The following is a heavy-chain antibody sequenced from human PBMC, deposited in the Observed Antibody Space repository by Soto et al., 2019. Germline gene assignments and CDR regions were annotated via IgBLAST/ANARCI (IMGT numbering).Heavy chain of an antibody. CDR3: ARLSSSAVAGSGVSDWFDP. CDR2: IYPGDSDT. V-gene: IGHV5-51*01. CDR1: GYSFTSYW. J-gene: IGHJ5*02. D-gene: IGHD6-19*01. Sequence: PGESLKISCKGSGYSFTSYWIGWVRQMPGKGLEWMGIIYPGDSDTRYSPSFQGQVTISADKSISTAYLQWSSLKASDTAMYYCARLSSSAVAGSGVSDWFDPWGQGTLVTVSS.